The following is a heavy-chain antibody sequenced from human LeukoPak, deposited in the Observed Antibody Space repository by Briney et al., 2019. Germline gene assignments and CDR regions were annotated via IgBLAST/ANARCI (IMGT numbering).Heavy chain of an antibody. CDR3: ARDNSLRDTAWWFDP. J-gene: IGHJ5*02. V-gene: IGHV1-46*01. Sequence: EASVKVSCKAFGYTFTSNYMHWVRQAPGQGPEWMGVISPSGGSTTYAQKFQGRVTMTRDMATSTDYLEVSSLRSEDTAVYYCARDNSLRDTAWWFDPWGQGTLVTVSS. CDR2: ISPSGGST. D-gene: IGHD5-24*01. CDR1: GYTFTSNY.